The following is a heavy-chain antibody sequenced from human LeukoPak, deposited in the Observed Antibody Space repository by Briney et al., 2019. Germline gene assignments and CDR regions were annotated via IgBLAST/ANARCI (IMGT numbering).Heavy chain of an antibody. Sequence: SETLSLTCTVSGGSISSYYWSWIRQPPGKGLVWIGEINHSGSTNYNPSLKSRVTISVDTSKNQFSLKLSSVTAADTAVYYCARPGDFWSGYYRFWGQGTLVTVSS. J-gene: IGHJ4*02. CDR1: GGSISSYY. CDR3: ARPGDFWSGYYRF. V-gene: IGHV4-34*01. D-gene: IGHD3-3*01. CDR2: INHSGST.